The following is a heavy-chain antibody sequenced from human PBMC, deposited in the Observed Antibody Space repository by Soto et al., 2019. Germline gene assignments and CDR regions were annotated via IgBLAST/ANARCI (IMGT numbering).Heavy chain of an antibody. Sequence: SETLSLTCTASGGSISSYYWSWIRQPPGKGLEWIGYTYYSGSTNYNPSLKSRVTISVDTSKNQFSLKLSSVTAADTAVYYCARDPFSGSSWSRVWFVPWGQGTLVTGSS. D-gene: IGHD6-13*01. CDR2: TYYSGST. CDR3: ARDPFSGSSWSRVWFVP. J-gene: IGHJ5*02. CDR1: GGSISSYY. V-gene: IGHV4-59*01.